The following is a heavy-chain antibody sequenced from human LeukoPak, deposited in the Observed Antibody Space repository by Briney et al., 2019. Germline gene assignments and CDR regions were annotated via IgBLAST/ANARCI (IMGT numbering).Heavy chain of an antibody. CDR2: ISSSSSYI. V-gene: IGHV3-21*01. J-gene: IGHJ3*02. CDR3: ARDDDYGDYDAFDI. Sequence: GGSLRLSCAASGFTFSSYSMNWVRQAPGKGLEWVSSISSSSSYIYYADSVKGRFAISRDNAKNSLYLQMNSLRAEDTAVYYCARDDDYGDYDAFDIWGQGTMVTVSS. D-gene: IGHD4-17*01. CDR1: GFTFSSYS.